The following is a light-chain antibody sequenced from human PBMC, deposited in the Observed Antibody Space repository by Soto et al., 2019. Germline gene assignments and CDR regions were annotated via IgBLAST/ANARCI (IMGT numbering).Light chain of an antibody. Sequence: QSVLTQPASVSGSPGQSITTSCTGTSSDVGGYNSVSWYQHHPGKAPKLMIFDVSYRSSGVSSRFSGSKSDSTASLTISGLQAEDEADYYCNSYTTRSTYVFGTGTKVTVL. CDR1: SSDVGGYNS. CDR2: DVS. J-gene: IGLJ1*01. CDR3: NSYTTRSTYV. V-gene: IGLV2-14*03.